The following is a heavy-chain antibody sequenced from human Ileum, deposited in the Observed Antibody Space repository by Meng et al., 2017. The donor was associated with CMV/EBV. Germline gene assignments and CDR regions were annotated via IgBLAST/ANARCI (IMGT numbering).Heavy chain of an antibody. CDR2: IKGDGGER. CDR3: ARDAGWYRIDY. J-gene: IGHJ4*02. CDR1: GFTFSTSW. D-gene: IGHD6-19*01. Sequence: GESLKISCAASGFTFSTSWMTWVRQAPGKGLEWVANIKGDGGERFYVDSVKGRFTISRDNAKNSVYLQLNSLRVEDTAVYYCARDAGWYRIDYWGQGTLVTVSS. V-gene: IGHV3-7*01.